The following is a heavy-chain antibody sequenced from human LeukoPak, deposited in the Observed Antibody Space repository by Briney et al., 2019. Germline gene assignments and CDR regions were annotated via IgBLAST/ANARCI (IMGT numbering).Heavy chain of an antibody. CDR1: GFTFSSYG. D-gene: IGHD2-2*01. CDR2: IRYDGSNK. J-gene: IGHJ3*02. V-gene: IGHV3-30*02. Sequence: PGGSLRLSCAASGFTFSSYGMHWVRQAPGKGLEWVAFIRYDGSNKYYADSVKGRFTISRDNSKNTLYLQMNSLRAEDTAVYYCAKDLRLSTDAFDIWGQGTMVTVSS. CDR3: AKDLRLSTDAFDI.